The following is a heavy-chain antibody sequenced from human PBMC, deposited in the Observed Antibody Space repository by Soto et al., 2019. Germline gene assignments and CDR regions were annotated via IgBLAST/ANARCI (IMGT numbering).Heavy chain of an antibody. V-gene: IGHV3-48*01. CDR2: ISSSSSTI. Sequence: GGSLRLPCAASGFTFSSYSMNWVRQAPGKGLEWVSYISSSSSTIYYADSVKGRFTISRDNAKNSLYLQMNSLRAEDTAVYYCARDTPTEDDFWSGNYYYYYMDVWGKGTTVTVSS. J-gene: IGHJ6*03. CDR1: GFTFSSYS. CDR3: ARDTPTEDDFWSGNYYYYYMDV. D-gene: IGHD3-3*01.